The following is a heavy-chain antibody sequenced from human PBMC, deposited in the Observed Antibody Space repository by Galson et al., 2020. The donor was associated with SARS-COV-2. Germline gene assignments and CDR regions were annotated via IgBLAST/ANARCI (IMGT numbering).Heavy chain of an antibody. Sequence: GGSLSLSCAASGFTFSSYAMSWVRQPPQKGQDWVSATSGSGGSTYYADSVKGRFTISRDNSKNTLYLQMNSLRGEDTAVYYCASFPDYDILTGLDYWGQGTLVTVSS. CDR2: TSGSGGST. J-gene: IGHJ4*02. CDR1: GFTFSSYA. V-gene: IGHV3-23*01. D-gene: IGHD3-9*01. CDR3: ASFPDYDILTGLDY.